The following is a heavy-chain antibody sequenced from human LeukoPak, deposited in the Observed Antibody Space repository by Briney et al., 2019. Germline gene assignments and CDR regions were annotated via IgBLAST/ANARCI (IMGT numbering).Heavy chain of an antibody. CDR2: INHSGST. CDR3: ARGRITMVRGVIPVSSYNWFDP. D-gene: IGHD3-10*01. Sequence: PSETLSLTCTVSGGSISSYYWSWIRQPPGKGLEWIGEINHSGSTNYNPSLKSRVTISVDTSKNQFSLKLSSMTAADTAVYYCARGRITMVRGVIPVSSYNWFDPWGQGTLVTVSS. V-gene: IGHV4-34*01. J-gene: IGHJ5*02. CDR1: GGSISSYY.